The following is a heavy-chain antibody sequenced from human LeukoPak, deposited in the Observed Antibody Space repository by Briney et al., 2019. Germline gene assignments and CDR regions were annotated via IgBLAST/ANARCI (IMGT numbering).Heavy chain of an antibody. V-gene: IGHV5-51*01. CDR2: VYPGDSET. CDR3: ARQGYDSSGYYSSQWWGEWYFDL. Sequence: GESLQISCKGSGYSFTSCWIGWVRPMPGKGLEWMGIVYPGDSETRYSTSFQGQVTISADKSISTAYLQWSSLRASATAMYYCARQGYDSSGYYSSQWWGEWYFDLWGRGTLVTVSS. J-gene: IGHJ2*01. CDR1: GYSFTSCW. D-gene: IGHD3-22*01.